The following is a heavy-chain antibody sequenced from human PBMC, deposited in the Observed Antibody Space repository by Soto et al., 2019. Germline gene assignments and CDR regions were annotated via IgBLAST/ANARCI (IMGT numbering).Heavy chain of an antibody. CDR3: AKDRGWSGYPTLFDAFDI. D-gene: IGHD3-3*01. V-gene: IGHV3-30*18. Sequence: QVQLVESGGGVVQPGRSLRLSCAASGFTFSSYGMHWVRQAPGKGLEWVAVISYDGSNKYYADSVKGRFTISRDNSKNTLYMQMSSLRAEDMAVYYCAKDRGWSGYPTLFDAFDIWGQETMVTVSS. CDR2: ISYDGSNK. J-gene: IGHJ3*02. CDR1: GFTFSSYG.